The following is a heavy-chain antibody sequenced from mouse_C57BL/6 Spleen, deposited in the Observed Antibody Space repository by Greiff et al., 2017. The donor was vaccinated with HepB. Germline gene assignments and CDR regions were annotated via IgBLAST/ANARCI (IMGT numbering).Heavy chain of an antibody. CDR2: IYPRSGNT. CDR1: GYTFTSYG. V-gene: IGHV1-81*01. CDR3: ARKDWDYAMDY. J-gene: IGHJ4*01. Sequence: QVQLQQSGAELARPGASVKLSCKASGYTFTSYGISWVKQRTGQGLEWIGEIYPRSGNTYYNEKFKGKATLTADKSSSTAYMELRSLTSEDSAVYFCARKDWDYAMDYWGQGTSVTVSS. D-gene: IGHD4-1*01.